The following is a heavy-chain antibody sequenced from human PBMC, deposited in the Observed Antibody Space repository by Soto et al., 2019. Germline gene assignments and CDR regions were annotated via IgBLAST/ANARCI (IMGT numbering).Heavy chain of an antibody. Sequence: PGGSLRLSCAASGFTFSSYAMHWVRQAPGTGLEWVAVISYDGSNKYSADSANGRFTTSRDNSKNTLYLQMNGLGAEETAVYCCGRGGYWTNGVCYIVWGQDAFDIWGQGT. CDR1: GFTFSSYA. V-gene: IGHV3-30-3*01. J-gene: IGHJ3*02. D-gene: IGHD2-8*01. CDR3: GRGGYWTNGVCYIVWGQDAFDI. CDR2: ISYDGSNK.